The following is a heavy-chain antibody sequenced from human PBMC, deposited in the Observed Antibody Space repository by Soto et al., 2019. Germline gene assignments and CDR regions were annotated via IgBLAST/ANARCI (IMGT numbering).Heavy chain of an antibody. D-gene: IGHD6-25*01. CDR3: LSHRKAAFDF. V-gene: IGHV3-74*01. Sequence: PGGSLRLSCEGSGFTFRRHWMHWVRQAPGQGLTWVAHIGPDGYKTRDADPVKGRFIISRDNARNTLYLQMNSLRDDDTAVYYFLSHRKAAFDFGGPGALVTISS. J-gene: IGHJ4*01. CDR1: GFTFRRHW. CDR2: IGPDGYKT.